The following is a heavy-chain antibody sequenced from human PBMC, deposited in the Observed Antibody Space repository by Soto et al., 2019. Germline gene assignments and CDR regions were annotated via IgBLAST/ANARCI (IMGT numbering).Heavy chain of an antibody. CDR2: ISDDGNTK. V-gene: IGHV3-30-3*01. D-gene: IGHD3-22*01. CDR3: ASSYFYDSGGYYPFDY. J-gene: IGHJ4*02. Sequence: GGSLRLSCAASGFTFSTYAMYWVRQAPGRGLEWVAVISDDGNTKYYADSVKGRFTISRDNSRNTLYLQIYSLRAEDAAVYYCASSYFYDSGGYYPFDYWGQGTRVTVSS. CDR1: GFTFSTYA.